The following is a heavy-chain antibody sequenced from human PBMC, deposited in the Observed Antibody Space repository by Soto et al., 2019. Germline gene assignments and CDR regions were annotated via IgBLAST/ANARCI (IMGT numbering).Heavy chain of an antibody. J-gene: IGHJ4*02. D-gene: IGHD5-12*01. CDR1: GGSINTFY. Sequence: LSLTCTVSGGSINTFYWSWVRQPAGKGLEWIGCIFSSGSTSFNPSLESRVAMSVDTSKNHFSLNLSSVTAADMAVYYCAREGSYSAYNFAHGIQLWSFDFWGQGALVTVSS. CDR2: IFSSGST. V-gene: IGHV4-4*07. CDR3: AREGSYSAYNFAHGIQLWSFDF.